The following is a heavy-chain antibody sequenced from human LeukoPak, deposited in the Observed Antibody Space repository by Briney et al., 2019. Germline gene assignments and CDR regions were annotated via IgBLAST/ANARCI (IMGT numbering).Heavy chain of an antibody. D-gene: IGHD2-21*02. J-gene: IGHJ4*02. V-gene: IGHV1-18*01. CDR3: ARVTPYGGDCSHFDY. CDR2: ISAYNGNT. CDR1: GYTFTSYG. Sequence: GASVKVSCKASGYTFTSYGISWVRQAPGQGLEWMGWISAYNGNTNYAQKLQGRATMTTDTSTSTAYMELRSLRSDDTAVYYCARVTPYGGDCSHFDYWGQGTLVTVSS.